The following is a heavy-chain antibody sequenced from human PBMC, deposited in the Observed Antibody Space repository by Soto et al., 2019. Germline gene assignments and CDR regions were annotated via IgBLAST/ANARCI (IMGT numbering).Heavy chain of an antibody. Sequence: SEKVSCKASGGTFNSYAISWVRQAPGQGLEWMGGIIPIFGTANYAQKFQGRVTITADESTSTAYMELSSLRSEDTAVYYCASSSIVATGYYYGMDVWGQGTTVTVSS. CDR2: IIPIFGTA. CDR1: GGTFNSYA. J-gene: IGHJ6*02. D-gene: IGHD1-26*01. CDR3: ASSSIVATGYYYGMDV. V-gene: IGHV1-69*13.